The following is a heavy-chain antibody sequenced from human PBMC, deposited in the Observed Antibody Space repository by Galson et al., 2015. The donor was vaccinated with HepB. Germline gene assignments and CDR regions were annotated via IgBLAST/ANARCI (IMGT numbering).Heavy chain of an antibody. J-gene: IGHJ5*02. D-gene: IGHD2-2*01. Sequence: PALVKPTQTLTLTCTFSGFSLSTSAVGVGWIRQPPGKALEWLALIYWDDDKRYSPSLKSRLTITKDTSKNQVVLTMTNMDPVDTATYYCVHSRVEWYHLSWGQGTLVTVSS. CDR3: VHSRVEWYHLS. CDR1: GFSLSTSAVG. CDR2: IYWDDDK. V-gene: IGHV2-5*02.